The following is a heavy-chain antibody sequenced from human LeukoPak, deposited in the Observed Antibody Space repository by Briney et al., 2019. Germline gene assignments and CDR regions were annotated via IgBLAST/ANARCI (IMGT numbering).Heavy chain of an antibody. V-gene: IGHV3-30-3*01. Sequence: PGGSLRLSCAASGFTFSSYAMHWVRQAPGKGLEWVAVISYDGSNKYYADSVKGRFTISRDNSKNTLYLQMNSLRAEDTAVYYCARAPEKATVTSAWGQGTLVTVSS. D-gene: IGHD4-11*01. CDR1: GFTFSSYA. CDR3: ARAPEKATVTSA. CDR2: ISYDGSNK. J-gene: IGHJ5*02.